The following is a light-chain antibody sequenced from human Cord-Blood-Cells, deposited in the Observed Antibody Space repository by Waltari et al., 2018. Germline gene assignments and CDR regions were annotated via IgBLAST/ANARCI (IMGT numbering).Light chain of an antibody. J-gene: IGLJ3*02. Sequence: QSALTQPASVSGSPGQSITISCTGTSSDVGGYNYVPWYQQHPGKAPTLRIYEFSKRPSGVSYRFPGSKSGHTASLTISGLQAEDEADYYCSSYTSSSTWVFGGGTKLTVL. CDR1: SSDVGGYNY. CDR2: EFS. CDR3: SSYTSSSTWV. V-gene: IGLV2-14*01.